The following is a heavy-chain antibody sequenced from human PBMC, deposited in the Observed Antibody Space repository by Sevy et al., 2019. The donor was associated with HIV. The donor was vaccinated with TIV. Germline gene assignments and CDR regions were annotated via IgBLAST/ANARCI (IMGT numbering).Heavy chain of an antibody. CDR3: ARRGSIYGYEAFDI. D-gene: IGHD2-2*01. Sequence: GGSLRLSCAPSGFTFSTYTINWVRQAPGKGLEWVSSITVSSSYIKYADSMKGRITISRDNVKNSLFLQMNSLRAEDTAVYYCARRGSIYGYEAFDIWGQGTMVTVSS. V-gene: IGHV3-21*06. J-gene: IGHJ3*02. CDR1: GFTFSTYT. CDR2: ITVSSSYI.